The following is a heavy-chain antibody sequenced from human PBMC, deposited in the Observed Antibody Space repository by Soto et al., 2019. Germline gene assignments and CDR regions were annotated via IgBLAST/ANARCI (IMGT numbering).Heavy chain of an antibody. D-gene: IGHD3-9*01. CDR2: ISSSSSYT. CDR1: GFTFSDYY. CDR3: ARVVYYDILTGYSDAFDI. Sequence: GGSLRLSCAASGFTFSDYYMSWIRQAPGKGLEWVSYISSSSSYTNYADSVKGRFTISRDNAKNSLYLQMNSLRAEDTAVYYCARVVYYDILTGYSDAFDIWGQGTMVTV. J-gene: IGHJ3*02. V-gene: IGHV3-11*05.